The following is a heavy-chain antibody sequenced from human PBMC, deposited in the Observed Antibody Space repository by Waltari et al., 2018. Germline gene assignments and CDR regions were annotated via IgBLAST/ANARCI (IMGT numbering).Heavy chain of an antibody. CDR3: ATGTLYDFWSGHKYYYYYGMDV. Sequence: QVQLVQSGAEVKKPGASVKVSCKVSGYTLTELSMHWVRQAPGKGLEWMGGLSTENGETIYAQKSQGRVTMTEDTSTDTAYMELSSLRSEDTAVYYCATGTLYDFWSGHKYYYYYGMDVWGQGTTVTVSS. CDR1: GYTLTELS. CDR2: LSTENGET. J-gene: IGHJ6*02. V-gene: IGHV1-24*01. D-gene: IGHD3-3*01.